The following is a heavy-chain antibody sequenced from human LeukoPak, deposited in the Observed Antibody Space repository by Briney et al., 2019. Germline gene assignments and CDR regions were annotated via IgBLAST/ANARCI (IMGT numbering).Heavy chain of an antibody. CDR2: IKQDGSEK. J-gene: IGHJ4*02. Sequence: GGSLRLSCVVAGFTFSSYWMSWVRQAPGKGLEWVANIKQDGSEKYYVDSVKGRFTMSRDNAKNSLYLQMNSLRAEDTAVYYCARVQWELRGVGSYFEYWGQGALVTVSS. V-gene: IGHV3-7*01. CDR3: ARVQWELRGVGSYFEY. D-gene: IGHD1-26*01. CDR1: GFTFSSYW.